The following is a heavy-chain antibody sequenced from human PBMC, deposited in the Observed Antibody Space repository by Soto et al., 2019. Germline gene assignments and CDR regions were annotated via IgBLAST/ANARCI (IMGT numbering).Heavy chain of an antibody. CDR3: ARVPRANRGRDYYGMDV. CDR1: GGSISSGGYY. Sequence: SETLSLTCTVSGGSISSGGYYWSWIRQHPGEGLEWIGYISYSGSTYYNPSLKGRVTISVDTSEKQFSLRLSSVSTADTAVYYCARVPRANRGRDYYGMDVWGQGTTVTVSS. D-gene: IGHD3-10*01. J-gene: IGHJ6*02. CDR2: ISYSGST. V-gene: IGHV4-31*03.